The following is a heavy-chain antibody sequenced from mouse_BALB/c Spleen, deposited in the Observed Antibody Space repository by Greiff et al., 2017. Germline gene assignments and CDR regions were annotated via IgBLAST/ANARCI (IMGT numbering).Heavy chain of an antibody. V-gene: IGHV1-7*01. CDR3: ARWYYGNSFDY. D-gene: IGHD2-1*01. Sequence: VQLQQSGAELAKPGASVKMSCKASGYTFTSYWMHWVKQRPGQGLEWIGYINPSTGYTEYNQKFKDKATLTADKSSSTAYMQLSSLTSEDSAVYYCARWYYGNSFDYWGQGTTLTVSS. CDR2: INPSTGYT. J-gene: IGHJ2*01. CDR1: GYTFTSYW.